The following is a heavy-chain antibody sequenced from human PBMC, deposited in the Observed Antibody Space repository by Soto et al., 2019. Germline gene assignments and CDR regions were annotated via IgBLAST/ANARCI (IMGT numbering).Heavy chain of an antibody. V-gene: IGHV4-30-4*01. CDR1: GGSISSGDYY. CDR2: IYYSGSS. Sequence: PSETLSLTCTVSGGSISSGDYYWGWIRQPPGKGLEWIGYIYYSGSSYYNPSLKSRVTISVDTSKNQFSLKLNSVTAADTAVYYCARGREPHYDYSDYPGGFDCWGQGTLVTVSS. CDR3: ARGREPHYDYSDYPGGFDC. D-gene: IGHD3-22*01. J-gene: IGHJ4*02.